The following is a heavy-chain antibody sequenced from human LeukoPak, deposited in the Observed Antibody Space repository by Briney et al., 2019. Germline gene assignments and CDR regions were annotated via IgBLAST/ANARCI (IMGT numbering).Heavy chain of an antibody. CDR1: GYTFTSYD. Sequence: ASVKVSCKASGYTFTSYDINWVRQATGQGLEWMGWMNPNSGNTGYAQKFQGRVTMTEDTSTDTAYMELSSLRSEDTAVYYCATDSVVPADGYYYYYYMDVWGKGTTVTVSS. CDR3: ATDSVVPADGYYYYYYMDV. V-gene: IGHV1-8*01. CDR2: MNPNSGNT. J-gene: IGHJ6*03. D-gene: IGHD2-2*01.